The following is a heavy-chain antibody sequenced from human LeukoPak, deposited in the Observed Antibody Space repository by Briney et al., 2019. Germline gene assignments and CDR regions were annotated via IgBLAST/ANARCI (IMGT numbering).Heavy chain of an antibody. CDR3: ARVRGSGIPMDYYYYYMDV. V-gene: IGHV4-59*01. D-gene: IGHD3-10*01. Sequence: SETLSLTCTVSGGSISSYYWSWIRQPPGKGLEWIGYIYYSGSTNYNPSLKSRVTISVDTSKNQFSLKLSSVTAADTAVYYCARVRGSGIPMDYYYYYMDVWGKGTTVTISS. J-gene: IGHJ6*03. CDR2: IYYSGST. CDR1: GGSISSYY.